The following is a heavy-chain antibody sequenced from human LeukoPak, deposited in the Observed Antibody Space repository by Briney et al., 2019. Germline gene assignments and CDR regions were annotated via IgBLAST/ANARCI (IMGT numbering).Heavy chain of an antibody. V-gene: IGHV4-4*07. J-gene: IGHJ5*02. Sequence: SETLSLTCTVSGGSISSYYWSWIRQPAGKGLEWIGRIYTSGRTNYNPSLKSRVTISVDTSKNQFSLKPSSVTAADTAVYYCARQVRHCSGGSCYFNNWFDPWGQGTLVIVSS. CDR2: IYTSGRT. CDR3: ARQVRHCSGGSCYFNNWFDP. CDR1: GGSISSYY. D-gene: IGHD2-15*01.